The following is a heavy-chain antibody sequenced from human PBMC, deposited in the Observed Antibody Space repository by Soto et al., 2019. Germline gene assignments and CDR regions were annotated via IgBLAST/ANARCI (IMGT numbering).Heavy chain of an antibody. Sequence: QVQLVQYEAEVKKPGSSVKVSCKASGGTFSSYTISWVRQAPGQGLEWMGRIIPILGIANYAQKFQGRVTITADKSTSTAYMELSSLRSEDTAVYYCARVGGYGSGSMDVWGQGTTVTVSS. CDR1: GGTFSSYT. CDR2: IIPILGIA. J-gene: IGHJ6*02. V-gene: IGHV1-69*02. CDR3: ARVGGYGSGSMDV. D-gene: IGHD3-10*01.